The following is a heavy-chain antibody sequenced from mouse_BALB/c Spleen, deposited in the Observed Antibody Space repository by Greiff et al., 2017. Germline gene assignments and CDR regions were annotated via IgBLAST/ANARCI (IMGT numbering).Heavy chain of an antibody. D-gene: IGHD4-1*01. CDR3: TMPSNWDVYYFDY. Sequence: DVMLVESGGGLVQPGGSMKLSCVASGFTFSNYWMNWVRQSPEKGLEWVAEIRLKSNNYATHYAESVKGRFTISRDDSKSSVYLQMNNLRAEDTGIYYCTMPSNWDVYYFDYWGQGTTLTVSS. V-gene: IGHV6-6*02. J-gene: IGHJ2*01. CDR2: IRLKSNNYAT. CDR1: GFTFSNYW.